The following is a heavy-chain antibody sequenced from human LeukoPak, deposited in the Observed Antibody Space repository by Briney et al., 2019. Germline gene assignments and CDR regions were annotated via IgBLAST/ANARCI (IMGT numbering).Heavy chain of an antibody. D-gene: IGHD3-9*01. CDR2: ISLDGATT. CDR1: GFTLSSYA. J-gene: IGHJ4*02. Sequence: TGGSLRLSCVVSGFTLSSYAMSWVRQAPGKGLEWVSGISLDGATTYYAGSVEGRFTIPRDNSKNTLYLQMNSLRADDTAVYYCVKDHGWLLYSWGQGTLVTVSS. CDR3: VKDHGWLLYS. V-gene: IGHV3-23*01.